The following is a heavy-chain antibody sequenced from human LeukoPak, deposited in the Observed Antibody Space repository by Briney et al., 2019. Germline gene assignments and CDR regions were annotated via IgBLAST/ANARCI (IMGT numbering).Heavy chain of an antibody. Sequence: SETLSLTCAVYGGSFSGYYWSWIRQPPGKGLEWIGEINHSGSTNYNPSLKSRVTISVDTSKNQFSLKLSSVTAADTAVYYCARGNRYNWNQRPPSDYWGQGTLVTVSS. D-gene: IGHD1-20*01. CDR1: GGSFSGYY. J-gene: IGHJ4*02. V-gene: IGHV4-34*01. CDR2: INHSGST. CDR3: ARGNRYNWNQRPPSDY.